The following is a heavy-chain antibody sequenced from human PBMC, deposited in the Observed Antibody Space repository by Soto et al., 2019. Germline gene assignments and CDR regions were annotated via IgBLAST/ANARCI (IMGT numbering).Heavy chain of an antibody. Sequence: SLRLSCAASGFTFSSYGMHWVRQAPGKGLEWVAVISYDGSNKYYADSVKGRFTISRDNSKNTLYLQMNSLRAEDTAVYYCAKVSAMVLYYYYGMDVWGQGTTVTVSS. CDR2: ISYDGSNK. J-gene: IGHJ6*02. CDR3: AKVSAMVLYYYYGMDV. D-gene: IGHD5-18*01. V-gene: IGHV3-30*18. CDR1: GFTFSSYG.